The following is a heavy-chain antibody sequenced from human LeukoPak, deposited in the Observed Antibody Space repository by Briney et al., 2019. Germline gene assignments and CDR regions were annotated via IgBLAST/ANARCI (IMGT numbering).Heavy chain of an antibody. V-gene: IGHV3-30*04. J-gene: IGHJ4*02. D-gene: IGHD3-3*01. CDR2: ISYDGSNK. Sequence: GRSLRLFWAASGFTFSSYAMHWVRQAPGKGLEWVAVISYDGSNKYYADSVKGRFTISRDNSKNTLYLQMNSLRAEDTAVYYCARGAPTSGYYSDYWGQGTLVTVSS. CDR1: GFTFSSYA. CDR3: ARGAPTSGYYSDY.